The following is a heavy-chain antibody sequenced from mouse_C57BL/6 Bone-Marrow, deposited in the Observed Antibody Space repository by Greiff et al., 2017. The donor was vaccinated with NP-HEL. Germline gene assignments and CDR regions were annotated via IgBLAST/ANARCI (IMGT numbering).Heavy chain of an antibody. J-gene: IGHJ2*01. CDR1: GYTFTSYW. D-gene: IGHD1-2*01. CDR2: INPSNGGT. V-gene: IGHV1-53*01. Sequence: VKLQQPGTELVKPGASVKLSCKASGYTFTSYWMHWVKQRPGQGLEWIGNINPSNGGTNYNEKFKSKATLTVDKSSSTAYMQLSSLTSEDSAVYYCARGIHYYGKVDYWGQGTTLTVSS. CDR3: ARGIHYYGKVDY.